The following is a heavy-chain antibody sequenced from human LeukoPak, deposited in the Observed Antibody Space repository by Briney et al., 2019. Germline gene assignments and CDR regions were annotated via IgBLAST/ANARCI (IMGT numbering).Heavy chain of an antibody. Sequence: GGSLRLSCVASGFSFGTYWMSWVRQAPGKGLEWVANIRQDGNEKYYVDSVKGRFTISRDNAKKSLDLQMNNLRGEDTAIYYCARGARGFDYWGQGTLVTVSS. V-gene: IGHV3-7*03. J-gene: IGHJ4*02. CDR1: GFSFGTYW. CDR2: IRQDGNEK. CDR3: ARGARGFDY.